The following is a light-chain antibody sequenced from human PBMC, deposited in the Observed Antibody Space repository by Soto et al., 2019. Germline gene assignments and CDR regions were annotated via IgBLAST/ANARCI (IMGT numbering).Light chain of an antibody. CDR2: KAS. V-gene: IGKV1-5*03. Sequence: DIQMTQSPSTLSASVGDRVTITCRASQSISSWLAWYQQKPGKAPKLLIYKASSLESGVPSRFSGSGSGTEFTLTIISLQPDDFATYYGQGIGFTFGPGTKVDIK. J-gene: IGKJ3*01. CDR3: QGIGFT. CDR1: QSISSW.